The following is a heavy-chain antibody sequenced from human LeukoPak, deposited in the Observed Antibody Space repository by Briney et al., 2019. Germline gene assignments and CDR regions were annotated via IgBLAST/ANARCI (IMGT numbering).Heavy chain of an antibody. D-gene: IGHD3-22*01. Sequence: SETLSLTCAVYGGSFSDNYWSWIRQPPGKGLEWIGEINHSGIANYNPSLKSRVTISIDMSRNRFSLKLSSVTAADTAVYYCARHVSYYVSSGSNQFDYWGQGTLVTVSS. CDR3: ARHVSYYVSSGSNQFDY. CDR2: INHSGIA. V-gene: IGHV4-34*01. CDR1: GGSFSDNY. J-gene: IGHJ4*02.